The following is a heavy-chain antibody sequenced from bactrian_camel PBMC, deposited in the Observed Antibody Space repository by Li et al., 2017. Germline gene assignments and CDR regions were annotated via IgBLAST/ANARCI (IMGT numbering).Heavy chain of an antibody. D-gene: IGHD3*01. V-gene: IGHV3S53*01. Sequence: HVQLVESGGASVEPGKSLRLSCAMSVDTLGTFCMGWFRENAKKEREGLATIDSYGSTRYADSVKGRFAISQDNAKNTLYLQMNSLKPDDTAMYYCAADPRMTAVQNLGVRIHPADFGFWGQGTQVTVS. CDR3: AADPRMTAVQNLGVRIHPADFGF. CDR2: IDSYGST. J-gene: IGHJ6*01. CDR1: VDTLGTFC.